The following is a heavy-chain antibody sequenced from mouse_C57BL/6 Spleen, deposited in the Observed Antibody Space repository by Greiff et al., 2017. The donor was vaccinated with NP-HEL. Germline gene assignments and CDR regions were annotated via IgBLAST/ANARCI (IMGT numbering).Heavy chain of an antibody. CDR1: GYSITSGYY. CDR2: ISYDGSN. J-gene: IGHJ3*01. Sequence: EVQLKESGPGLVKPSQSLSLTCSVTGYSITSGYYWNWIRQFPGNKLEWMGYISYDGSNNYNPSLKNRISITRDTSKNQFFLKLNSVTTEDTATYYCARGEYSNYEAWFAYWGQGTLVTVSA. V-gene: IGHV3-6*01. CDR3: ARGEYSNYEAWFAY. D-gene: IGHD2-5*01.